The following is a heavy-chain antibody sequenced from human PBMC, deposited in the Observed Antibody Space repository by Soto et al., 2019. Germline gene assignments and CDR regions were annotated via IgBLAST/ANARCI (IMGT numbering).Heavy chain of an antibody. CDR2: IYYSGST. D-gene: IGHD4-17*01. CDR1: GGSISSGGYY. Sequence: QVQLQESGPGLVKPSQTLSLTCTVSGGSISSGGYYWSWVRQHPGKGLDLIGYIYYSGSTYYNPSLKSRVIISLDTSKNQYSLKLSSVTAADTAVYYCARVWGYGGNSRFDYWGKGTLVIDSS. J-gene: IGHJ4*02. CDR3: ARVWGYGGNSRFDY. V-gene: IGHV4-31*03.